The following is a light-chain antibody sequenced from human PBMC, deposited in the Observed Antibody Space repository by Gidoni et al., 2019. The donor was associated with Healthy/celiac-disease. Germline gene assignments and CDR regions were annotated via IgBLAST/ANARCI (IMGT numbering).Light chain of an antibody. CDR3: SSYTSSSTRV. J-gene: IGLJ2*01. CDR2: DVS. CDR1: SSDVGGYNY. Sequence: QSALTQPASVSGSPGQSITTSCTGTSSDVGGYNYVSWYQQHPGKATKPMIYDVSNRPSGVSNRFSGSKSGNTASLTISGLQAEDEADYYCSSYTSSSTRVFGGGTKLTVL. V-gene: IGLV2-14*01.